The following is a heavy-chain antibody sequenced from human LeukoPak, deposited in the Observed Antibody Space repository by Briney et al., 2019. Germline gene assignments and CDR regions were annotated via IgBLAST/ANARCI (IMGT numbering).Heavy chain of an antibody. CDR1: GFTFNDFV. J-gene: IGHJ3*02. V-gene: IGHV3-33*06. CDR3: AKDFEAAFDI. Sequence: PGGSLRLSCTASGFTFNDFVMQWVRQVPGKSLEWVAVIWYDGRNKYYADSVKGRFTISRDNSKNTLYLQMNSLRAEDTAVYYCAKDFEAAFDIWGQGTMVTVSS. D-gene: IGHD3-9*01. CDR2: IWYDGRNK.